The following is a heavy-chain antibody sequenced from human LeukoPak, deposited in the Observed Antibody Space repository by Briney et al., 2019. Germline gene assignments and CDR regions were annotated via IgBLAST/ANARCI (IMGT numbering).Heavy chain of an antibody. V-gene: IGHV4-34*01. CDR3: ARHQWEDDFWSGYSPLWYFDL. CDR2: INHSGST. CDR1: GGSFSGYY. J-gene: IGHJ2*01. Sequence: PSETLSLTCAVYGGSFSGYYWSWIRQPPGKGLEWIGEINHSGSTNYNPSLKSRVTISVDTSKNQFSLKLSSVTAADTAVYYCARHQWEDDFWSGYSPLWYFDLWGRGTLVTVSS. D-gene: IGHD3-3*01.